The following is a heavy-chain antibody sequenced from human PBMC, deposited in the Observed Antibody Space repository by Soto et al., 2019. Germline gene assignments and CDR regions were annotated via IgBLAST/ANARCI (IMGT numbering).Heavy chain of an antibody. V-gene: IGHV5-51*01. Sequence: GESLKISCKGSGYNFSNYWIGWVRQMPGKGLEWMGIIYPGDSNTIYRPSFQGQVTISAVKSISTTYLHWTSLKASDSVIYYCARYMYYDVLTGHMAWGQGTLVTAPQ. J-gene: IGHJ5*02. CDR2: IYPGDSNT. D-gene: IGHD3-9*01. CDR3: ARYMYYDVLTGHMA. CDR1: GYNFSNYW.